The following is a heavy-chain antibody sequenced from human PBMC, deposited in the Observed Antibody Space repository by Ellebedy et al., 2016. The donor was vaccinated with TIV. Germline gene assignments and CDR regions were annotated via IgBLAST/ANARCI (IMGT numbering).Heavy chain of an antibody. CDR1: GYTFTNYA. V-gene: IGHV1-3*01. CDR3: AFNLETGTSWFDP. D-gene: IGHD1-7*01. J-gene: IGHJ5*02. CDR2: INAANGNT. Sequence: AASVKVSCKASGYTFTNYALHWVRQAPGHRLEWMGWINAANGNTKYSQKFQGRVTITRDTSASTAYMELSSLRSEDTAVYFCAFNLETGTSWFDPWGQGTLVTVSS.